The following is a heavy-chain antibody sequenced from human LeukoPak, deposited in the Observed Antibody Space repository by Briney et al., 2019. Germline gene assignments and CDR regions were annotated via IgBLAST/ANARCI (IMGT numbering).Heavy chain of an antibody. CDR2: INPSDGST. D-gene: IGHD3-16*01. J-gene: IGHJ3*02. Sequence: ASVKVSCKTSGYTFTSYYMHWVRQAPGQGLEWMGIINPSDGSTTCAQKFQGRVTMTRDTSTSTVYMELSSLRSEDTAVYYCARGWGLGFDIWGQGTMVTVSS. V-gene: IGHV1-46*01. CDR1: GYTFTSYY. CDR3: ARGWGLGFDI.